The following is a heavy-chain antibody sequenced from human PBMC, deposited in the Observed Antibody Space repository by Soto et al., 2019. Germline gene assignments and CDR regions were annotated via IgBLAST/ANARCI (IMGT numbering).Heavy chain of an antibody. CDR2: IYYSGST. Sequence: SETLSLTCTVSGGSISSYYWSWIRQPPGKGLEWIGYIYYSGSTNYNPSLKSRVTISVDTSKNQFSLKLSSVTAADTAVYYCARFVDTALGWYYYYMDVWGKGTTVTVSS. CDR1: GGSISSYY. J-gene: IGHJ6*03. V-gene: IGHV4-59*08. CDR3: ARFVDTALGWYYYYMDV. D-gene: IGHD5-18*01.